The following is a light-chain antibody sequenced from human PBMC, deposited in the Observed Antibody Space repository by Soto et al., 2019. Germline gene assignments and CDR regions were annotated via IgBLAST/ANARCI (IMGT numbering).Light chain of an antibody. Sequence: QSALTQPASMSGSPGQSITISCTGTSSDFGNYNLVSWYQQRPGTAPKLIIYEGTKRPSGVSNRFSGSKSGNTDSLTISGLRAEDEAEYHCCSYAGSSTYVFGGGTKVTVL. CDR2: EGT. CDR1: SSDFGNYNL. CDR3: CSYAGSSTYV. J-gene: IGLJ3*02. V-gene: IGLV2-23*01.